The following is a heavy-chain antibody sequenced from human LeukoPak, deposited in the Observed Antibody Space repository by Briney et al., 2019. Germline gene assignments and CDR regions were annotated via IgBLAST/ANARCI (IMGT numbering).Heavy chain of an antibody. J-gene: IGHJ4*02. CDR3: AKAHNSYGFIPRIFFDY. V-gene: IGHV3-23*01. D-gene: IGHD5-18*01. CDR2: ISGSGGST. Sequence: GGSLRLSCAASGFTFSSYGMSWVRQAPGKGLEWVSAISGSGGSTYYADSVKGRFTISRDNSKNTLYLQMNSLRAEDTAVYYCAKAHNSYGFIPRIFFDYWGQGTLVTVSS. CDR1: GFTFSSYG.